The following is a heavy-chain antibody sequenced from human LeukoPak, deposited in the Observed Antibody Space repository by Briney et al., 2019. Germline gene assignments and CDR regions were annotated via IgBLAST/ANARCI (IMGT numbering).Heavy chain of an antibody. CDR2: ISYDGTTQ. CDR3: ARWRTALDS. V-gene: IGHV3-30*03. CDR1: GYIFSDHG. J-gene: IGHJ5*01. D-gene: IGHD1-1*01. Sequence: GRSLRLSCTASGYIFSDHGMHWDRQAPGKGLQWVAFISYDGTTQYYADSVRGRVTGSRDNSKNTVYLQMNSLRPDDTAVYYCARWRTALDSCRQGTLVTVSS.